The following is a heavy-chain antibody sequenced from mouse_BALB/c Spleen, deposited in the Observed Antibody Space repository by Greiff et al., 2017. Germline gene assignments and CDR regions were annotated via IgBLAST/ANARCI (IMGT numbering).Heavy chain of an antibody. Sequence: VQLQQSGAELVMPGASVKMSCKASGYTFTDYWMHWVKQRPGQGLEWIGAIDTSDSYTSYNQKFKGKATLTVDESSSTAYMQLSSLTSEDSAVYYCAREEGAYWGQGTLVTVSA. CDR1: GYTFTDYW. CDR2: IDTSDSYT. V-gene: IGHV1-69*01. J-gene: IGHJ3*01. CDR3: AREEGAY.